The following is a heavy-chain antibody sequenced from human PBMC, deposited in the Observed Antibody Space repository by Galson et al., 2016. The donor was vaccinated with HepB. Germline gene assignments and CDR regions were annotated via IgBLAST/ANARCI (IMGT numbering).Heavy chain of an antibody. CDR2: ITSDGSDT. CDR3: ARVYDYVWVGSGFDY. CDR1: GFTFRNHW. J-gene: IGHJ4*02. D-gene: IGHD3-16*01. Sequence: SLRLSCAASGFTFRNHWMHWVRQAPGKGLVWISRITSDGSDTTYADSVKGRFTISRDNATNTVYLQMDRLRAEDTAVYYCARVYDYVWVGSGFDYWGQGTLVTVSS. V-gene: IGHV3-74*01.